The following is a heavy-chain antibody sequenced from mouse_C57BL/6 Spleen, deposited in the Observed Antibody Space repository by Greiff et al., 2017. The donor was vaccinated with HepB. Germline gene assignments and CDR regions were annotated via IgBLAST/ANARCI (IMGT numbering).Heavy chain of an antibody. Sequence: DVKLVESGGGLVQPGGSLSLSCAASGFTFTDYYMSWVRQPPGKALEWLGFIRNKANGYTTEYSASVKGRFTISRDNSQSNLYLQMNALRAEDSATYYCARSKAAQALYYFDYWGQGTTLTVSS. V-gene: IGHV7-3*01. CDR2: IRNKANGYTT. J-gene: IGHJ2*01. CDR3: ARSKAAQALYYFDY. D-gene: IGHD3-2*02. CDR1: GFTFTDYY.